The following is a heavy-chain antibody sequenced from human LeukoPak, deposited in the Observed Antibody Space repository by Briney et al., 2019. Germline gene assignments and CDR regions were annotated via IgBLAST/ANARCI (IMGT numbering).Heavy chain of an antibody. V-gene: IGHV4-59*01. J-gene: IGHJ3*01. Sequence: SETLSLTCSVSGDSISSSYWSWIRQPPGRGLEWIAYIFYSGGTNYNPSLKSRVTMSLDTSKNQVSLTLSSVTAADTAVYFCGRVIILTGYYAFDVWGQGTMVTVSS. CDR2: IFYSGGT. CDR1: GDSISSSY. CDR3: GRVIILTGYYAFDV. D-gene: IGHD3-9*01.